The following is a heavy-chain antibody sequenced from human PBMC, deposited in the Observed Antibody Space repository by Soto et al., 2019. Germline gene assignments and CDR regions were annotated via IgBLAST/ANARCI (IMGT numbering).Heavy chain of an antibody. J-gene: IGHJ4*02. Sequence: PSETLSLTCSVSGTSIRGYYWTWIRQPPGKGLEWIGYIYYTGTTKYNPSLKSRVTISVDTSKNQFSLRLNSVTAADTAVYYCAREVSSFGSNHFDSWGQGAVVTVS. CDR1: GTSIRGYY. V-gene: IGHV4-59*01. CDR3: AREVSSFGSNHFDS. CDR2: IYYTGTT. D-gene: IGHD3-10*01.